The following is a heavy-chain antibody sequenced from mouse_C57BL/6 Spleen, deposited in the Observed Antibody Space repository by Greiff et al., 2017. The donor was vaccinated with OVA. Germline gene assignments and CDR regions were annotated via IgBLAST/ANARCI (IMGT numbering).Heavy chain of an antibody. CDR2: ISYDGSN. D-gene: IGHD1-1*01. V-gene: IGHV3-6*01. CDR3: ARAPYYYGSSTGYFDV. J-gene: IGHJ1*03. Sequence: EVKLVESGPGLVKPSQSLSLTCSVTGYSITSGYYWNWIRQFPGNKLEWMGYISYDGSNNYNPSLKNRISITRDTSKNQFFLKLNSVTTEDTATYYCARAPYYYGSSTGYFDVWGTGTTVTVSS. CDR1: GYSITSGYY.